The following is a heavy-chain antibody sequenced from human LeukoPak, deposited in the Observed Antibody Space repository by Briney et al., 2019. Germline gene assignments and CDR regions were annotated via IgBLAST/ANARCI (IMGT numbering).Heavy chain of an antibody. V-gene: IGHV6-1*01. CDR2: TYYRSKWYN. CDR3: ARNTPRGYVHAFDI. Sequence: PSQTLSLTCAVSGDSVSSNSAAWNWIRQSPSRGLEWLGRTYYRSKWYNDYAVSVKSRITINPDTSKNQFSLQLNSVTPEDTAVYYCARNTPRGYVHAFDIWGQGTMVTVSS. CDR1: GDSVSSNSAA. D-gene: IGHD3-16*01. J-gene: IGHJ3*02.